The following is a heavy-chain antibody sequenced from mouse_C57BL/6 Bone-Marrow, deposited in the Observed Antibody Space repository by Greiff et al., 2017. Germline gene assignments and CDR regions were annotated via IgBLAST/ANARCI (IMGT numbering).Heavy chain of an antibody. CDR2: IHPSDSDT. Sequence: QVQLKQPGAELVKPGASVKVSCKASGYTFTSYWMHWVKQRPGQGLEWIGRIHPSDSDTNYNQKFKGKATLTVDKSSSAAYMQLSSLTSEDSAVYYGAIPYYYGSLPWFAYWGQGTLVTVSA. D-gene: IGHD1-1*01. V-gene: IGHV1-74*01. CDR1: GYTFTSYW. CDR3: AIPYYYGSLPWFAY. J-gene: IGHJ3*01.